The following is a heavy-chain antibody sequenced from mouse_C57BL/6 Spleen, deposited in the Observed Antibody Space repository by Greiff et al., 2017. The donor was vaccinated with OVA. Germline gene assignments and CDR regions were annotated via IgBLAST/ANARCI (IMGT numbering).Heavy chain of an antibody. CDR1: GYSITSGYY. CDR2: ISYDGSN. Sequence: EVKLMESGPGLVKPSQSLSLTCSVTGYSITSGYYWNWIRQFPGNKLEWMGYISYDGSNNYNPSLKNRISITRDTSKNQFFLKLNSVTTEDTATYYCARVSNYVFAYWGQGTLVTVSA. J-gene: IGHJ3*01. D-gene: IGHD2-5*01. V-gene: IGHV3-6*01. CDR3: ARVSNYVFAY.